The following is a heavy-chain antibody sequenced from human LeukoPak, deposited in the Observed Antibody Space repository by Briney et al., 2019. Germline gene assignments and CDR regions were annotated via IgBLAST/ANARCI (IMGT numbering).Heavy chain of an antibody. CDR1: GDSVSSNSAA. CDR3: ARVGFYDSSGYLHYYFDY. D-gene: IGHD3-22*01. V-gene: IGHV6-1*01. J-gene: IGHJ4*02. Sequence: SQTLSLTCAISGDSVSSNSAAWNRIRQSPSRGLEWLGRTYYRSKWYNDYAVSVKSRITINPDTSKNQFSLQLNSVTPEDTAVYYCARVGFYDSSGYLHYYFDYWGQGTLVTVSS. CDR2: TYYRSKWYN.